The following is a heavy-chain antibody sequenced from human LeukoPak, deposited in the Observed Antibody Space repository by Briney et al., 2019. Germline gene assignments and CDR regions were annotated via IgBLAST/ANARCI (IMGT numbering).Heavy chain of an antibody. J-gene: IGHJ4*02. V-gene: IGHV3-53*05. CDR3: APGGDYTFFDY. Sequence: GGSLRLSCAASGFSVSTNYMSWVRQAPGKGLEWVSVIYSGGTTHYADSVKGRFTIFRDNSKNTLYLQMNSLRAEDTAVYYCAPGGDYTFFDYWGQGTLVTVSS. CDR2: IYSGGTT. CDR1: GFSVSTNY. D-gene: IGHD4-17*01.